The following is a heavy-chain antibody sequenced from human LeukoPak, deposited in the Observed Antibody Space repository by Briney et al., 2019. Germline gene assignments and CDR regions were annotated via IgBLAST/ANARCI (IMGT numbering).Heavy chain of an antibody. CDR1: GFTFSSYS. CDR3: ARWVVVVKYFDY. Sequence: GGSLRLSCAVSGFTFSSYSMNWVRQAPGKGLEWISYISSGSRTIYYGDSVKGRFTVSRDNAKNSLYLQMRGLRAEDTAVYYCARWVVVVKYFDYWGQGTLVTVSS. CDR2: ISSGSRTI. V-gene: IGHV3-48*01. J-gene: IGHJ4*02. D-gene: IGHD2-15*01.